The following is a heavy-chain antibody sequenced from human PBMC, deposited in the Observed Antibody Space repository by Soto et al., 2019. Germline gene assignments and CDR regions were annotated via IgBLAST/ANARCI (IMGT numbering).Heavy chain of an antibody. V-gene: IGHV3-7*03. CDR2: IKQDGSEK. J-gene: IGHJ6*02. Sequence: EVQLVESGGGLVQPGGSLRLSCAASGFTFSSYWMSWVRQAPGKGLEWVANIKQDGSEKYYVDSVKGRFTISRDNAKNSLYLQMNSLRAEDTAVYYCARARYSSSSGEYYYYYGMDVWGQGTTVTVSS. CDR1: GFTFSSYW. CDR3: ARARYSSSSGEYYYYYGMDV. D-gene: IGHD6-6*01.